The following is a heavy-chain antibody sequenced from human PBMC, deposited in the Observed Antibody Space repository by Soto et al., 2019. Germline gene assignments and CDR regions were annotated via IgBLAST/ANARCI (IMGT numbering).Heavy chain of an antibody. J-gene: IGHJ4*02. CDR3: ASFIQANFYRRVGGSFDY. V-gene: IGHV1-69*06. Sequence: SVTVSCKASGGTFSSYAISWVRQAPGQGLEWMGGIIPIFGTANYAQKFQGRVTITADKSTSTAYMELSSLRSEDTAVYYCASFIQANFYRRVGGSFDYWGQGTLVTVSS. CDR1: GGTFSSYA. CDR2: IIPIFGTA. D-gene: IGHD3-16*01.